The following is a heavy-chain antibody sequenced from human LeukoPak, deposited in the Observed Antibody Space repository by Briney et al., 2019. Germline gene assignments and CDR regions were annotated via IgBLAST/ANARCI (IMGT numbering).Heavy chain of an antibody. D-gene: IGHD4-23*01. V-gene: IGHV3-74*01. CDR3: ARGLRWSRADDAFDI. Sequence: GGSLRLSCAASGFTFSSYWMHWVRQAPGKGLVWVSRINSDGSSTSYADSVKGRFTISRDNAKNTLYLQMNSLRAEDTAVYYCARGLRWSRADDAFDIWGQGTMVTVSS. CDR2: INSDGSST. J-gene: IGHJ3*02. CDR1: GFTFSSYW.